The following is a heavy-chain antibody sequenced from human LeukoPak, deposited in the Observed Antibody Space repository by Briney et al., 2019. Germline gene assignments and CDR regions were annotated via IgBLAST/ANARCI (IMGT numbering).Heavy chain of an antibody. CDR2: YFSTAT. D-gene: IGHD6-19*01. J-gene: IGHJ4*02. CDR3: ARDTSVASGMQY. V-gene: IGHV4-59*01. Sequence: SETLSLTCTVSGGSISTFSWSWVRQTPGRGLEWIGSYFSTATKSNPSLGRRVAISVDTSKNQLFLRLRSLTPADTASYYCARDTSVASGMQYWGPGTLVTVSS. CDR1: GGSISTFS.